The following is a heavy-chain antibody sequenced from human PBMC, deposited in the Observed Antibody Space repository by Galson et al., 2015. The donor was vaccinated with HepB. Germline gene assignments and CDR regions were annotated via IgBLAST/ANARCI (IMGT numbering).Heavy chain of an antibody. Sequence: SLRLSCAGSGFTVSSNYMNWVRQAPGKGLEWVSVIYGGGSTHYADSVRGRFTISRDNSKNTLYLEMNSLRAEDTALYYCAKPEGSPGTTFGYWGQGILVTVSS. CDR2: IYGGGST. J-gene: IGHJ4*02. D-gene: IGHD2/OR15-2a*01. CDR1: GFTVSSNY. CDR3: AKPEGSPGTTFGY. V-gene: IGHV3-66*04.